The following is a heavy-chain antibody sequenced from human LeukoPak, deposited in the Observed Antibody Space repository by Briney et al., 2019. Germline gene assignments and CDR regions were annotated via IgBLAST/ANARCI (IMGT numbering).Heavy chain of an antibody. CDR2: IDYSGST. V-gene: IGHV4-31*03. Sequence: SETLSLTCTVSGGSISSGGYYWSWIRQHPGKGLEWIGYIDYSGSTNYNPSLKSRVIISVDTSKNQFSLKLSSVTAADTAVYYCAGYDSSSGYFDYWGQGTLVPVSS. CDR1: GGSISSGGYY. CDR3: AGYDSSSGYFDY. D-gene: IGHD3-22*01. J-gene: IGHJ4*02.